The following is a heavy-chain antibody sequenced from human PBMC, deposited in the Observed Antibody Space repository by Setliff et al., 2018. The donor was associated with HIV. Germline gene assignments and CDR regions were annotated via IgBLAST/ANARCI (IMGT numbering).Heavy chain of an antibody. CDR3: VKERWGPPVQF. Sequence: LRLSCAASGFSISTYAMNWIRQSPGKGLEWVAYISRDSNNIYYADFVKGRFTISRDNARNSPFLQMSSLTDDDTALYYCVKERWGPPVQFWGQGTQVTVSS. V-gene: IGHV3-48*02. CDR1: GFSISTYA. D-gene: IGHD4-4*01. CDR2: ISRDSNNI. J-gene: IGHJ4*02.